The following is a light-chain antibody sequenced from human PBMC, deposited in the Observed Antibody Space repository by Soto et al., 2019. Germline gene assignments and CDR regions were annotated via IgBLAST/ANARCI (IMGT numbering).Light chain of an antibody. CDR1: QSISTW. V-gene: IGKV1-5*01. Sequence: DIQMTQSPSTLSAYVGDIVTITCRASQSISTWLAWFQQKPGQAPKLLIYAASNLESGVPSRLSGSGSETEFTLTITSLQPDDFAAYYCQQYSGLPWKCGQGTKGDIK. CDR3: QQYSGLPWK. J-gene: IGKJ1*01. CDR2: AAS.